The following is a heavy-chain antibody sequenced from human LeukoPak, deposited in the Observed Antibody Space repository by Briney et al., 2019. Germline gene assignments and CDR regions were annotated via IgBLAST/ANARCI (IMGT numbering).Heavy chain of an antibody. Sequence: GASVKVSCKASGYTFTSYGISWVRQAPGQGLEWMGWISAYNVNTNYAQKLQGRFTMTTDTSTSTAYMELRSLRSDDTAVYYCARKASGWYYFDYWGQGTLVTVSS. CDR3: ARKASGWYYFDY. J-gene: IGHJ4*02. D-gene: IGHD6-19*01. CDR2: ISAYNVNT. CDR1: GYTFTSYG. V-gene: IGHV1-18*01.